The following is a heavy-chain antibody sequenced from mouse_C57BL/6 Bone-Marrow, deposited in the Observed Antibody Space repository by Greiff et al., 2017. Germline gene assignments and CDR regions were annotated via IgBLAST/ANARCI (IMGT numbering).Heavy chain of an antibody. V-gene: IGHV1-63*01. CDR2: IYPGGGYT. D-gene: IGHD2-10*01. CDR1: GYTFTNYW. J-gene: IGHJ2*01. Sequence: VQLKQSGAELVRPGTSVKMSCKASGYTFTNYWIGWAKQRPGHGLEWIGDIYPGGGYTNYNEKFKGKATLTADKSSSTAYMQFSSLTSEDSAIYYCATYYGNSYFDYWGQGTTLTVSS. CDR3: ATYYGNSYFDY.